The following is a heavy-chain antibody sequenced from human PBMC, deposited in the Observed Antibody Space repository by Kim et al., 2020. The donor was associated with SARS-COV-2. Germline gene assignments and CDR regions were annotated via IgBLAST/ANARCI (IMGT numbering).Heavy chain of an antibody. Sequence: SETLSLTCAVYGGSFSGYYWSWIRQPPGKGLEWIGEINHSGSTNYNPSLKSRVTISVDTSKNQFSLKLSSVTAADTAVYYFARGYCSSTSCYKGYYYGMDVWGQGTTVTVSS. CDR2: INHSGST. J-gene: IGHJ6*02. CDR3: ARGYCSSTSCYKGYYYGMDV. D-gene: IGHD2-2*02. CDR1: GGSFSGYY. V-gene: IGHV4-34*01.